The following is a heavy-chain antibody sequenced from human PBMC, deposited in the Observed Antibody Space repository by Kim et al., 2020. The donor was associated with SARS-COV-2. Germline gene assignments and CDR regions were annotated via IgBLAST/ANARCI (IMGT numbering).Heavy chain of an antibody. D-gene: IGHD1-26*01. V-gene: IGHV1-69*13. J-gene: IGHJ4*02. Sequence: SVKVSCKASGGTFSSYAISWVRQAPGQGLEWMGGIIPIFGTANYAQKFQGRVTITADESTSTAYMELSSLRSEDTAVYYCARGIVGATFKYYLDYWGQGAPVTVSS. CDR2: IIPIFGTA. CDR1: GGTFSSYA. CDR3: ARGIVGATFKYYLDY.